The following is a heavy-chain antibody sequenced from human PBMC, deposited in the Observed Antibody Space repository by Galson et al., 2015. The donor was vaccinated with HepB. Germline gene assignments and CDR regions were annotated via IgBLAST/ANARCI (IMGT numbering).Heavy chain of an antibody. D-gene: IGHD3-3*01. J-gene: IGHJ3*02. CDR1: GFTFSSYA. Sequence: SLRLSCAASGFTFSSYAMHWVRQAPGKGLEWVAVISYDGSNKNYADSVKGRFTISRDNAKNSVFLQMNSLRAEDTAVYYCVRRTMKPRDAFDIWGQGTMVTVSS. V-gene: IGHV3-30*04. CDR3: VRRTMKPRDAFDI. CDR2: ISYDGSNK.